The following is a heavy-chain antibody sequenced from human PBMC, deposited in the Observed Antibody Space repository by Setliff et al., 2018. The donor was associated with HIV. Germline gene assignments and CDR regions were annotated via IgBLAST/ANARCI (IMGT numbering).Heavy chain of an antibody. CDR2: INPGGGST. J-gene: IGHJ4*02. D-gene: IGHD6-19*01. V-gene: IGHV1-46*01. Sequence: ASVKVSCKASGYTFTSYHMHWARQAPGQGLEWMGIINPGGGSTSYAQKFQGRVTMTRDTSTSTVYMELGSLRSEDTAVYYCARGTGIAVAGTGYWGQGTLVTVSS. CDR3: ARGTGIAVAGTGY. CDR1: GYTFTSYH.